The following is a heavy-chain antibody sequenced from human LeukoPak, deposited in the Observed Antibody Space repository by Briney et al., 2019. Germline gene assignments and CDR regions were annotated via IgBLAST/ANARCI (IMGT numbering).Heavy chain of an antibody. CDR3: ARDYGGNSDRDY. V-gene: IGHV4-39*07. CDR1: GGSISSSSYY. Sequence: PSETLSLTCTVSGGSISSSSYYWGWIRQPPGKGLEWIGSIYYSGSTYHNPSLKSRVTISVDTSKNQFSLKLSSVTAADTAVYYCARDYGGNSDRDYWGQGTLVTVSS. J-gene: IGHJ4*02. CDR2: IYYSGST. D-gene: IGHD4-23*01.